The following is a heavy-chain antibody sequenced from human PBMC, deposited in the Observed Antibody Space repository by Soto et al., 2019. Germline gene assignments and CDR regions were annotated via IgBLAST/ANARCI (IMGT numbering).Heavy chain of an antibody. J-gene: IGHJ4*02. Sequence: QVQLVESGGGVVQPGRSLRLSCAASGFTFSSYGMHWVRQAPGKGLEWVAVIWYDGSNKYYADSVKGRFTISRDNXXNTLYLQMNSLRAEDTAVYYCARDQSDGSWYVFDYWGQGTLVTVSS. V-gene: IGHV3-33*01. CDR3: ARDQSDGSWYVFDY. CDR1: GFTFSSYG. D-gene: IGHD6-13*01. CDR2: IWYDGSNK.